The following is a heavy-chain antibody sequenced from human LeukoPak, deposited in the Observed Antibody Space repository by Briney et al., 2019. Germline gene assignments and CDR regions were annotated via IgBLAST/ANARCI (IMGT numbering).Heavy chain of an antibody. J-gene: IGHJ4*02. V-gene: IGHV3-53*01. CDR1: GFTVSSSY. D-gene: IGHD6-13*01. CDR3: ARLIAATGRLYFDY. CDR2: IYSGGNT. Sequence: GGSLRLSCAASGFTVSSSYMSWVRQAPGKGLEYVSVIYSGGNTYYAGSVKGRFTISRDNSKNTVYLQMNSLRAEDTAVYYCARLIAATGRLYFDYWGQGTLDTVSS.